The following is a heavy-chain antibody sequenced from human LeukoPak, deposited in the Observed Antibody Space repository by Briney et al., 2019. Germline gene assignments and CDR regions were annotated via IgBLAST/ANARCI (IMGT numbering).Heavy chain of an antibody. D-gene: IGHD6-19*01. CDR3: ARQRGSGCLDY. Sequence: GGSLRLSCADSRFTLSNYWMSWVRQAPGKELEWVANIKQDGSETYYVDSVKGRFTISRDNAKNSLSLQMNSLRAEDTAVYYCARQRGSGCLDYWGQGTLVTVSS. CDR2: IKQDGSET. V-gene: IGHV3-7*01. CDR1: RFTLSNYW. J-gene: IGHJ4*02.